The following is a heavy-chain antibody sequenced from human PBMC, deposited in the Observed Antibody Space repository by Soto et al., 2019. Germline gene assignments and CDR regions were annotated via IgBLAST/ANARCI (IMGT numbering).Heavy chain of an antibody. CDR1: GFSLNTYGVG. J-gene: IGHJ4*02. V-gene: IGHV2-5*02. CDR3: ARALGSWGAYYFDY. D-gene: IGHD3-16*01. Sequence: QITLKESGPTLVKPTQTLTLTCTFSGFSLNTYGVGVGWIRQPPGKALEWLALIYWDDDKRYIPSLKSRLTITKDTSKNQVVLTMTNMDPVDTVTYYCARALGSWGAYYFDYWGQGTLVTVSS. CDR2: IYWDDDK.